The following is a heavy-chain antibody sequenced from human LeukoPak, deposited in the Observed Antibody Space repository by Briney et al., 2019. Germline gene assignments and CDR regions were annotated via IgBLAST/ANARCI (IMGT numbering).Heavy chain of an antibody. CDR1: GGTFSSYA. CDR3: ARHRSRDLWFGELRYYYMDV. CDR2: IIPIFGTA. D-gene: IGHD3-10*01. Sequence: ASVKVSCKASGGTFSSYAISWVRQAPGQGLEWMGGIIPIFGTANYAQKFQGRVTITTDESTSTAYMELSSLRSEDTAVYYCARHRSRDLWFGELRYYYMDVWSKGTTVTVSS. V-gene: IGHV1-69*05. J-gene: IGHJ6*03.